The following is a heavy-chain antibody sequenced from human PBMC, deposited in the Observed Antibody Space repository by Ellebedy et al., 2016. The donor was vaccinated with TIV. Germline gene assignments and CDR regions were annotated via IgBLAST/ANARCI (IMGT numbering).Heavy chain of an antibody. D-gene: IGHD1-26*01. CDR1: GSSFTSYW. J-gene: IGHJ5*02. Sequence: GESLKISCKGSGSSFTSYWLSWGRQMPGKGLEWMGRIDPSDSYTKYSPSFHGHVTLSADKSISTASLQWSSLKASDTAMYYCARRDSGSYRGGWFDPWGQGTLVTVSS. CDR2: IDPSDSYT. CDR3: ARRDSGSYRGGWFDP. V-gene: IGHV5-10-1*01.